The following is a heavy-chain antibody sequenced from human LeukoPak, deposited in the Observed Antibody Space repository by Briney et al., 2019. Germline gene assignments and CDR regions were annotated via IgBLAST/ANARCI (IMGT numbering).Heavy chain of an antibody. CDR1: GGSFSGYY. CDR3: ATSKYQLLLDAFDI. D-gene: IGHD2-2*01. J-gene: IGHJ3*02. CDR2: INHSGST. V-gene: IGHV4-34*01. Sequence: SETLSLTCAVYGGSFSGYYWSWIRQPPGKGLEWIGEINHSGSTNYNPSLKRRVTISVDTSKNQFSLKLSSVTAADTAVYYCATSKYQLLLDAFDIWGQGTMVTVSS.